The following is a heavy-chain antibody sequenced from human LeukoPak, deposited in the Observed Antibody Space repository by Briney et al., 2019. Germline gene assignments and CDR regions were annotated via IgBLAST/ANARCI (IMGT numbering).Heavy chain of an antibody. CDR1: GYSFTSYW. CDR2: IYPGDSDT. V-gene: IGHV5-51*01. Sequence: GESLKISCKGSGYSFTSYWIGWVRQVPGKGLEWMGIIYPGDSDTRYSPSFQGQVTISADKSISTAYLQWSSLKASDTAMYYCARSLPDCSGGSCYPHRFDYWGRGTLVTVSS. D-gene: IGHD2-15*01. J-gene: IGHJ4*02. CDR3: ARSLPDCSGGSCYPHRFDY.